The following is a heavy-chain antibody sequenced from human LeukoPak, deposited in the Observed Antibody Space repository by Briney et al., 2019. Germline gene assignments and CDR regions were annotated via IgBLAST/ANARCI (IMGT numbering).Heavy chain of an antibody. D-gene: IGHD6-19*01. J-gene: IGHJ4*02. Sequence: SETLSLTCTVSGGSISSSSYYWGWIRQPQGKGLEWIGSIYYSGSTYYNPSLKSRVTISVDTSKNQFSLRLSSVTAADTAVYYCARRPYTSGWYYYFDYWGQGTLVTVSS. CDR1: GGSISSSSYY. CDR2: IYYSGST. V-gene: IGHV4-39*01. CDR3: ARRPYTSGWYYYFDY.